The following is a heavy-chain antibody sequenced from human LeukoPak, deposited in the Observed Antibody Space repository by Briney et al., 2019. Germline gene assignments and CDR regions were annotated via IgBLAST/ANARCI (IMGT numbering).Heavy chain of an antibody. Sequence: SETLSLTCTVSGGSTSSYYWGWIRQPPGKGLEWIGYIYYSGGTDYNPSLKSRVTISVDTSKNQFSLKLSSVTAADTAVYYCAREGNWFDPWGQGTLVTVSS. CDR1: GGSTSSYY. CDR2: IYYSGGT. J-gene: IGHJ5*02. CDR3: AREGNWFDP. V-gene: IGHV4-59*01.